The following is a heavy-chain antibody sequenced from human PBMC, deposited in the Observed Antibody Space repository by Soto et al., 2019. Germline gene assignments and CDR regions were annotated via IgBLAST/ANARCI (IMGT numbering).Heavy chain of an antibody. CDR3: AKAGRAAFDI. CDR2: ISYDGSNK. V-gene: IGHV3-30*18. CDR1: GFTFSSYG. Sequence: GGSLRLSCAASGFTFSSYGMHWVRQAPGKGLEWVAVISYDGSNKYYADSVKGRFTISRDNSKNTLYLQMNSLRAEDTAVYYCAKAGRAAFDIWGQGTMVTVSS. J-gene: IGHJ3*02.